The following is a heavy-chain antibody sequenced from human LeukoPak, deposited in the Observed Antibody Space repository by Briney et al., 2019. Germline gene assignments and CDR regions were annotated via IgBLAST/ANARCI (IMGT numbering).Heavy chain of an antibody. CDR3: ARDPLRWLQNNYYYYYMDV. Sequence: GGSLRLSCAASGFSFSNFGMNWARQAPGKGLEWVSYISSTSRTIYYADSVKGRFTLSRDNAKNSVYLQMNSLRDEDTAVYFCARDPLRWLQNNYYYYYMDVWGKGTTVTVSS. D-gene: IGHD5-24*01. CDR2: ISSTSRTI. V-gene: IGHV3-48*02. J-gene: IGHJ6*03. CDR1: GFSFSNFG.